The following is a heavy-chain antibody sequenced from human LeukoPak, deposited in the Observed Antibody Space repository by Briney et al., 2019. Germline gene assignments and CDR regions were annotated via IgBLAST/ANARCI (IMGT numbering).Heavy chain of an antibody. V-gene: IGHV3-66*01. Sequence: GGSLRLSCAASGFTFSSYAMTWVRQAPGKGLEWVSVSYTGGNTHYADSVKGRFTLSRDNSKSTVYLQMNSLRVEDTAMYYCASISDLLYYFDSWGQGTLVTVSS. CDR3: ASISDLLYYFDS. J-gene: IGHJ4*02. CDR1: GFTFSSYA. CDR2: SYTGGNT.